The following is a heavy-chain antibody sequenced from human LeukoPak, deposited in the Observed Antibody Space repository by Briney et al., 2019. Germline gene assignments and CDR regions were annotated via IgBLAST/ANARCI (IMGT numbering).Heavy chain of an antibody. J-gene: IGHJ5*02. V-gene: IGHV4-34*01. D-gene: IGHD4-17*01. CDR1: GGSFNAFL. Sequence: SETLSLTCDVSGVYGGSFNAFLWSWVRQPPGKGLEWLGEIDRAGRTHYNLSLKSRVTISVDTSKNQFSLKLSSVTAADTAVYYCARDYGDSGFDPWGQGTLVTVSS. CDR2: IDRAGRT. CDR3: ARDYGDSGFDP.